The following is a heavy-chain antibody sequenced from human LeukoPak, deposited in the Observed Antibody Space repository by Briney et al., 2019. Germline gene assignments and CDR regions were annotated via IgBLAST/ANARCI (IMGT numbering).Heavy chain of an antibody. D-gene: IGHD3-22*01. Sequence: GESLNISSKGSGYSFTYYWTTWVRPMPGKGLEWMGRIDPSDSYTNYSPSFQGHVTISADKSISTAYLQWSSLTASDTAMYYCARLTDDSSIFDYWGQGTPVTVSS. V-gene: IGHV5-10-1*01. CDR2: IDPSDSYT. J-gene: IGHJ4*02. CDR3: ARLTDDSSIFDY. CDR1: GYSFTYYW.